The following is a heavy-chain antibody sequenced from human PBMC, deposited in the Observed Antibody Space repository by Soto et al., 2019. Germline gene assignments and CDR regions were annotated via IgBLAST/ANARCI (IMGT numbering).Heavy chain of an antibody. CDR2: INHSGST. V-gene: IGHV4-34*01. J-gene: IGHJ3*02. CDR1: GGSFSGYY. Sequence: SETLSLTCAVYGGSFSGYYWSWIRQPPGKGLEWIGEINHSGSTNYNPSLKSRVTISVDTSKNQFSLKLCSVTAADTAVYYCARGSRFMITFGGVIVRADAFDIWGQGTMVTVSS. D-gene: IGHD3-16*02. CDR3: ARGSRFMITFGGVIVRADAFDI.